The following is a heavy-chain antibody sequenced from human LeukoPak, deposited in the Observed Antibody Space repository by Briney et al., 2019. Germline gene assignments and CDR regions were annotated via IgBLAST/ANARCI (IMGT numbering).Heavy chain of an antibody. Sequence: GGSLRLSCAASVFTFSGYSMNWVRQAPGKGLEWVSSISSSSSYIYYADSVKGRFTISRDNAKNSLYLQMNSLRAEDTAVYYCARDTDDGSGSYSRGWGQGTLVTVSS. CDR1: VFTFSGYS. V-gene: IGHV3-21*01. J-gene: IGHJ4*02. CDR2: ISSSSSYI. D-gene: IGHD3-10*01. CDR3: ARDTDDGSGSYSRG.